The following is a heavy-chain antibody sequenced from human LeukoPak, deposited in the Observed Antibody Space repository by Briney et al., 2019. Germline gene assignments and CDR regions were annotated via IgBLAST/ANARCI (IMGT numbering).Heavy chain of an antibody. V-gene: IGHV4-59*01. D-gene: IGHD6-19*01. CDR1: GGSISSYY. CDR2: IYYSGST. Sequence: SETLSLTCTVSGGSISSYYWSWIRQPPGKGLEWIGYIYYSGSTNYNPSLKSRVTISVDTSKNQFSLKLSSVTAADTAVYYCARVSPDLAISRGWSTSLFFDYWGQGTLVTVSS. CDR3: ARVSPDLAISRGWSTSLFFDY. J-gene: IGHJ4*02.